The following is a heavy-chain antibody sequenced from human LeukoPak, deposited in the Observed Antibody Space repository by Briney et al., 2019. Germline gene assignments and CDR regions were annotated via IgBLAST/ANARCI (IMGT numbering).Heavy chain of an antibody. J-gene: IGHJ4*02. CDR3: AKVCSSDPYYFDY. D-gene: IGHD6-19*01. CDR2: ISSSSSYI. Sequence: GGSLRLSCAASGFTFSSYSMNWVRQAPGKGLEWVSSISSSSSYIYYADSVKGRSTISRDNSKNTLYLQMNSLRAEDTAVYYCAKVCSSDPYYFDYWGQGTLVTVSS. CDR1: GFTFSSYS. V-gene: IGHV3-21*04.